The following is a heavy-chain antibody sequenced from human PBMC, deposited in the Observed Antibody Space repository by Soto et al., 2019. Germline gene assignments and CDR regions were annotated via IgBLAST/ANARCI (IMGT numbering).Heavy chain of an antibody. Sequence: QVRLQESGPGLVKPSETLSLTCTVSGGSISSYYWSWIRQPPGKGLEWIGYMYNTGSPIYNPSLKSRVTLSVDTSKNQFSLKLNSVTAADTAVYYCARDLWGYCGADCYPLDVWGQGTTVTVSS. CDR3: ARDLWGYCGADCYPLDV. V-gene: IGHV4-59*01. CDR2: MYNTGSP. J-gene: IGHJ6*02. D-gene: IGHD2-21*02. CDR1: GGSISSYY.